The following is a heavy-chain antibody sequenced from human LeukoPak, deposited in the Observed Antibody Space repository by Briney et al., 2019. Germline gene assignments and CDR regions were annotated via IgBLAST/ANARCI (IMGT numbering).Heavy chain of an antibody. D-gene: IGHD6-19*01. CDR1: GGSISSYY. CDR3: ARDGSSGWFGTIDY. CDR2: IYSSGST. V-gene: IGHV4-4*07. J-gene: IGHJ4*02. Sequence: PSETLSDTCTVSGGSISSYYWSWIRQPAGKGLEWIGRIYSSGSTNYNPSLKSRVTISVDKAKNQFSLNLSSVSAADTAVYYCARDGSSGWFGTIDYWGQGILVTVSS.